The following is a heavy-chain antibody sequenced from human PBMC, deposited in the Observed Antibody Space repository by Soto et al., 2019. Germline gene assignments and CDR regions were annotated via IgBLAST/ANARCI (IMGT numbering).Heavy chain of an antibody. CDR2: IYYSGST. Sequence: QVQLQESGPELVKPSETLSLTCTVSGGSISSYYWSWIRQPPGKGLEWIGYIYYSGSTNYNPSLKSRVTISVDTSKNQFSLKLSSVTAADTAVYYCATRAADYNFWSGYYSYYYFMDVWGKGTTVTVSS. J-gene: IGHJ6*03. CDR3: ATRAADYNFWSGYYSYYYFMDV. CDR1: GGSISSYY. D-gene: IGHD3-3*01. V-gene: IGHV4-59*08.